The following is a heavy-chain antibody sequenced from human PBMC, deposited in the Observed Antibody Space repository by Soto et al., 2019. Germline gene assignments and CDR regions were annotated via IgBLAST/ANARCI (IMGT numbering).Heavy chain of an antibody. CDR1: GGSISSYY. V-gene: IGHV4-59*01. J-gene: IGHJ4*02. D-gene: IGHD3-22*01. CDR2: IYYSGST. CDR3: ARGATYYYDSSGYQYTYYFDY. Sequence: TSETLSLTCTVSGGSISSYYWSWIRQPPGKGLEWIGYIYYSGSTNYNPSLKSRVTISVDTSKNQFSLKLSSVTAADTAVYYCARGATYYYDSSGYQYTYYFDYWGQGXLVTVSS.